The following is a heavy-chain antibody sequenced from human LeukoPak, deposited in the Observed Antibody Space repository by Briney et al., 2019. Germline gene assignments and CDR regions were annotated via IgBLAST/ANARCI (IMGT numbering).Heavy chain of an antibody. Sequence: GGSLRLSCAASGFTFSDYYMSWIRQAPGKGLEWVPYISSSGSTIYYADSVKGRFTISRDNARNSLYLQMDNLRAEDTGVYYCARDFYDGFALDYWGQGTLVTVSS. D-gene: IGHD2/OR15-2a*01. CDR1: GFTFSDYY. J-gene: IGHJ4*02. CDR2: ISSSGSTI. CDR3: ARDFYDGFALDY. V-gene: IGHV3-11*04.